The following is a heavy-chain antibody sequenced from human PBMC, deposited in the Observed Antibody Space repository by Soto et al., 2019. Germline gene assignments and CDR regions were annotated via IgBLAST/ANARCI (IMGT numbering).Heavy chain of an antibody. CDR2: IDPSDSYT. CDR3: ARPFYDTSGFAANYDF. J-gene: IGHJ4*02. V-gene: IGHV5-10-1*01. CDR1: GYSFSNFW. D-gene: IGHD3-22*01. Sequence: PGESLKISCMVSGYSFSNFWVHWVRQVPGRGLEWVARIDPSDSYTTISPSFQGHVTISADKSISTAYLQWRSLKASDTAMYYCARPFYDTSGFAANYDFWGQGTLVTVSS.